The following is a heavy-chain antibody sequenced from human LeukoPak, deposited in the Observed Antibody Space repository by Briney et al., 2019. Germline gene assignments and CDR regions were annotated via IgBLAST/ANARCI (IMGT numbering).Heavy chain of an antibody. Sequence: PSETLSLTCAVYGGSFSGYYWSWIRQPPGKGLEWIGEINHSGSTNYDPSLKSRVTISVDTSKNQFSLKLSSVTAADTAVNYCAGRGHYYDSSGYYYEPDYWGQGTLVTVSS. J-gene: IGHJ4*02. CDR3: AGRGHYYDSSGYYYEPDY. CDR2: INHSGST. D-gene: IGHD3-22*01. CDR1: GGSFSGYY. V-gene: IGHV4-34*01.